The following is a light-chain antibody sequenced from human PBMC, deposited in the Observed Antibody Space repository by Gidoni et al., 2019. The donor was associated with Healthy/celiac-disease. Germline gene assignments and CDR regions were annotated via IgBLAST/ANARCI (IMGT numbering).Light chain of an antibody. CDR3: QQSYSTPPYT. V-gene: IGKV1-39*01. CDR2: AAS. Sequence: DIQMTPSPSSLSASVGDRVTITCRASQSISSYLNWYQQKPGKAPKLLIYAASSLQSRVPSRFSGSGSGTDFTLTISSLQPEDFATYYCQQSYSTPPYTFXQXTKLEIK. J-gene: IGKJ2*01. CDR1: QSISSY.